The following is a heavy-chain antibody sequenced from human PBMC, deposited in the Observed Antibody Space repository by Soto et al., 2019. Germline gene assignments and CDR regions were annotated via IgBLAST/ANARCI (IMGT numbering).Heavy chain of an antibody. V-gene: IGHV3-74*01. CDR2: INSDGSST. CDR1: GFTFSSYW. D-gene: IGHD2-15*01. Sequence: EVQLVESGGSLVQPGGSLRLSCAASGFTFSSYWMHWVRQAPGKGLVWVSRINSDGSSTSYADSVKGRFTISRDNAKNTLYLQMNSLRAEDTAVYYCARDPGDIVVVVAATIWFDPWGQGTLVTVSS. J-gene: IGHJ5*02. CDR3: ARDPGDIVVVVAATIWFDP.